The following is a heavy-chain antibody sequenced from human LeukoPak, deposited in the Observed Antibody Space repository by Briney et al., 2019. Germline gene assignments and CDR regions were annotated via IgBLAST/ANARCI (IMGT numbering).Heavy chain of an antibody. V-gene: IGHV1-2*06. J-gene: IGHJ6*02. CDR3: ARAGDYGDSGFGMDV. D-gene: IGHD4-17*01. CDR2: INPNSGGT. Sequence: ASVKVSCKASGYTFTGYYMHWVRQAPGQGLEWMGRINPNSGGTNYAQKFQGRVTMTRDTSISTAYMELSWLRSEDTAVYYCARAGDYGDSGFGMDVWGQGTTVTVSS. CDR1: GYTFTGYY.